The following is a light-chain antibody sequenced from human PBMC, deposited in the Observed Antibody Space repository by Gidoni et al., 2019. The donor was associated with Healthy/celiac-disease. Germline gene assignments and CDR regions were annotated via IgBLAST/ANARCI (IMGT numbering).Light chain of an antibody. J-gene: IGKJ4*01. CDR3: QQANSFPPG. V-gene: IGKV1-12*01. Sequence: DIQMTQSPSSVSAAVGDRVTITCRASQGISSWLDWYQQKPGKAPKLLIDAASSLQSGVPSRFLGSGSGTYFTITISSLQPEDFATYYFQQANSFPPGFGGGTKVESK. CDR2: AAS. CDR1: QGISSW.